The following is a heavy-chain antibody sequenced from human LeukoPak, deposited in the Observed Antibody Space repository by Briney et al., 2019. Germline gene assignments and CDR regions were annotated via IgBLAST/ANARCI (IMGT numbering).Heavy chain of an antibody. V-gene: IGHV3-30*02. CDR2: IWYDGSNK. Sequence: GGSLRLSCAASGFTFSSYGMHWVRQAPGKGLEWVAVIWYDGSNKYYADSVKGRFTISRDNSKNTLYLQMNSLRAEDTAVYYCAKDMAGVVVVPAAAQSEWGQGTLVTVSS. D-gene: IGHD2-2*01. CDR1: GFTFSSYG. J-gene: IGHJ4*02. CDR3: AKDMAGVVVVPAAAQSE.